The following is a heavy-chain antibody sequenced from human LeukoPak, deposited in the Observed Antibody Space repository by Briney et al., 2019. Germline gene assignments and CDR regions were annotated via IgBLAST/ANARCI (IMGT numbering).Heavy chain of an antibody. D-gene: IGHD6-6*01. Sequence: PGGSLRLSCAASGFTVSSNYMSWVRQAPGKGLEWVSVIYSGGSTYYADSVKGRFTISRDNSKNTLYLQMNSLRAEDTAVYYCARGHLGSSRNPWDYWGQGTLVTVSS. J-gene: IGHJ4*02. V-gene: IGHV3-66*01. CDR3: ARGHLGSSRNPWDY. CDR1: GFTVSSNY. CDR2: IYSGGST.